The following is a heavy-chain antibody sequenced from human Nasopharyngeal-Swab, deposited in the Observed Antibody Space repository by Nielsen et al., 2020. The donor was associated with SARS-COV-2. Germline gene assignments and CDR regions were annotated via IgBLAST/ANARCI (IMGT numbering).Heavy chain of an antibody. Sequence: GGSLRLSCAASGFTFDDYAMHWVRQVPGKGLEWVSGISWNSVSIGYADSGKGRFTISRDNAKNSLYLQMNSLRAEDTALYYCAKGIAAAGSRCLDYWGQGTLVTVSS. J-gene: IGHJ4*02. D-gene: IGHD6-13*01. V-gene: IGHV3-9*01. CDR2: ISWNSVSI. CDR3: AKGIAAAGSRCLDY. CDR1: GFTFDDYA.